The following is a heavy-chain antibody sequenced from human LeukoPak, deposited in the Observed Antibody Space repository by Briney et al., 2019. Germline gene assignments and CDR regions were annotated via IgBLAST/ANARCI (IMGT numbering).Heavy chain of an antibody. CDR2: ISSSSSYI. Sequence: PGGSLRLSCAASGFTFSSYSMNWVRQAPGKGLEWVSSISSSSSYIYYADSVKGRFTISRDNAKNSLYLQMNSLRAEDTAVYYCARDRAAAGTGAGGDAFDIWGQGTMVTVSS. CDR1: GFTFSSYS. CDR3: ARDRAAAGTGAGGDAFDI. D-gene: IGHD6-13*01. J-gene: IGHJ3*02. V-gene: IGHV3-21*01.